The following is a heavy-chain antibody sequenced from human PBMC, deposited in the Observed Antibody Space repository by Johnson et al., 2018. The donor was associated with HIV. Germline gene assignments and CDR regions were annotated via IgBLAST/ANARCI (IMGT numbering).Heavy chain of an antibody. CDR1: GYTFSSYA. V-gene: IGHV3-33*08. D-gene: IGHD3-22*01. CDR3: ARDHDDSSGPRAFDI. Sequence: QVQLVESGGGVVQPGRSLRLSCAASGYTFSSYAMHWVRQAPGKGLEWVAVIRYDGSNKYYADSVKGRFTISRDNSKNTLYLQMNSLRAEDTAVYYCARDHDDSSGPRAFDIWGQGTMVTVSS. CDR2: IRYDGSNK. J-gene: IGHJ3*02.